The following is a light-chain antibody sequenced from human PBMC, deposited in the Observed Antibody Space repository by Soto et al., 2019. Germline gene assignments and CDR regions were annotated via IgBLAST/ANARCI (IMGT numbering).Light chain of an antibody. J-gene: IGLJ1*01. Sequence: QSALTQPASVSGSPAQSITISCTGSSSDIGDYNFVSWYQQHPGKAPKLMIYGVSLRPSGVSDRFSGSKSGNTASLTISGLQAEDEADYYCSSYTSTSPPFLFGTGTSSPS. CDR3: SSYTSTSPPFL. V-gene: IGLV2-14*01. CDR2: GVS. CDR1: SSDIGDYNF.